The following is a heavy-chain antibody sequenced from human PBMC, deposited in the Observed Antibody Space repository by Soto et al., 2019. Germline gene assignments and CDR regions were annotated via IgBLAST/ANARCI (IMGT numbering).Heavy chain of an antibody. D-gene: IGHD4-4*01. CDR1: GFTFSSYG. V-gene: IGHV3-33*01. J-gene: IGHJ3*02. CDR3: ARAHYDYSAPWTFDI. Sequence: PGGSLRLSCAASGFTFSSYGMHWVRQAPGKGLEWVAVIWYDGSNKYYEDSVKGRFTISRDNSKNTLYLQMNSLRAEDTAVYYCARAHYDYSAPWTFDIWGQGTMVTVSS. CDR2: IWYDGSNK.